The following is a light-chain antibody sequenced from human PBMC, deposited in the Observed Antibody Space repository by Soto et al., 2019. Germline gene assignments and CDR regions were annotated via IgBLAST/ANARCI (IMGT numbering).Light chain of an antibody. Sequence: QSVLTQPRSVSGSPGQSVTISCSGASSYFGSFKYVSWYQHHPGEAPKVMIYDVTQRPSGVPDRFSGSKSGNTASLTISGLQAEDESDYYCCSYAGSYVFGSGTKLTVL. J-gene: IGLJ1*01. CDR1: SSYFGSFKY. V-gene: IGLV2-11*01. CDR2: DVT. CDR3: CSYAGSYV.